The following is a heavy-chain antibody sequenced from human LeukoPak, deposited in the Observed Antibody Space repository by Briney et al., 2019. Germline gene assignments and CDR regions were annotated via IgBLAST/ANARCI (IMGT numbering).Heavy chain of an antibody. CDR3: ATRYCSSTSCFNYFDY. Sequence: GESLKISCKGSGYSFTSYWIGWVRQMPGKGLEWMGIIYPGDSDTRYSPSFQGQVTISADKSISTAYLQWSSLKASDTAMYYCATRYCSSTSCFNYFDYWGQGTLVTVSS. J-gene: IGHJ4*02. CDR2: IYPGDSDT. D-gene: IGHD2-2*01. CDR1: GYSFTSYW. V-gene: IGHV5-51*01.